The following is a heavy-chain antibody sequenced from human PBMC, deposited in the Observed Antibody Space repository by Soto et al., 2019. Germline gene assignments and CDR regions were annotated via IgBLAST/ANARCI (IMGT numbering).Heavy chain of an antibody. D-gene: IGHD3-9*01. V-gene: IGHV1-69*13. J-gene: IGHJ5*02. CDR3: ARDDGTSSVEDNIWTGNYNWFDP. Sequence: SVKVSCKASGGTFSSYAISWVRQAPGQGLEWMGGIIPIFSTANYAQKFQGRVTITADESTSTAYMELSSLRSEDTAVYYCARDDGTSSVEDNIWTGNYNWFDPWGQGTRVTVAS. CDR2: IIPIFSTA. CDR1: GGTFSSYA.